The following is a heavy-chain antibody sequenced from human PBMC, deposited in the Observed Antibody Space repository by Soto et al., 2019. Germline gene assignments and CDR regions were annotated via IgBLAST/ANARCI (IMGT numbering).Heavy chain of an antibody. CDR2: INPNTGGT. D-gene: IGHD2-8*01. V-gene: IGHV1-2*02. Sequence: SVKVSCKASGFSLTGYYFHWIRAAPGQGLEWLGWINPNTGGTTYAQKFQGRVTLTWDTSINTAYMELSSLSPDDTAMYYCARERYPVLSDGMDVWGQGTSVTVS. CDR3: ARERYPVLSDGMDV. J-gene: IGHJ6*02. CDR1: GFSLTGYY.